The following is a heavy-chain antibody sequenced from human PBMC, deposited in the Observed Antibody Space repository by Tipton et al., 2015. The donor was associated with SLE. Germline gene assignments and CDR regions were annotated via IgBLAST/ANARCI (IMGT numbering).Heavy chain of an antibody. Sequence: TLSLTCAVYGGSFSGYYWSWIRQPPGKGLEWIGYIYYSGSTNYNPSLKSRVTISVDTSKNQFSLKLSSVTAADTAVYYCARDSSERYDFWSGYTGGWYFDLWGRGTLVTVSS. J-gene: IGHJ2*01. CDR1: GGSFSGYY. CDR3: ARDSSERYDFWSGYTGGWYFDL. CDR2: IYYSGST. V-gene: IGHV4-59*12. D-gene: IGHD3-3*01.